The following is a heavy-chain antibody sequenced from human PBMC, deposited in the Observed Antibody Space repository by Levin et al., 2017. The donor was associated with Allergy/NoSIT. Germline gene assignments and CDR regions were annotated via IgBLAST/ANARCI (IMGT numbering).Heavy chain of an antibody. CDR2: INTNTGNP. Sequence: GESLKISCKASGYIFTSYAMNWVRQAPGQGLEWMGWINTNTGNPTYAQGFTGRFVFSLDTSVSTAYLQISSLKAEDTAVYYCARGGSTSCYDYWGQGTLVTVSS. J-gene: IGHJ4*02. D-gene: IGHD2-2*01. CDR1: GYIFTSYA. V-gene: IGHV7-4-1*02. CDR3: ARGGSTSCYDY.